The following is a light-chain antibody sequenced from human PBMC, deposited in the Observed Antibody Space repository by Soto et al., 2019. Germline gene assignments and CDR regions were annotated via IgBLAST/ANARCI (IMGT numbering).Light chain of an antibody. Sequence: EIVLTQSPVTLSLSPGEGATLSCKASQSISIDLAWYQQKPGQVPRLLLYDASSRATGIPGRFTGSGSGTDFTLTISSLEPEDFAVYYCQQRGNWPRTWAFGQGTKVEV. V-gene: IGKV3-11*01. CDR2: DAS. CDR1: QSISID. CDR3: QQRGNWPRTWA. J-gene: IGKJ1*01.